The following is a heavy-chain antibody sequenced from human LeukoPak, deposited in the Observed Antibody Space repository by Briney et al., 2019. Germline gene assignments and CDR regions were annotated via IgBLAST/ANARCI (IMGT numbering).Heavy chain of an antibody. J-gene: IGHJ4*02. CDR1: GGTFSSYA. CDR3: ARDVVGVAGSYFDY. CDR2: IIPILGIA. V-gene: IGHV1-69*04. D-gene: IGHD6-19*01. Sequence: SVKVSCKASGGTFSSYAISWVRQAPGQGLEWMGRIIPILGIANYAQKLQGRVTITADKSTSTAYMELSSLRSEDTAVYYCARDVVGVAGSYFDYRGQGTLVTVSS.